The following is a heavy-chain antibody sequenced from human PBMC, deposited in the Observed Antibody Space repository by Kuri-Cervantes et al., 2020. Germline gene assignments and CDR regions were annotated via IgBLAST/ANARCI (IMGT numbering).Heavy chain of an antibody. Sequence: SETLSLTCTVSGGSISSSSYYWGWIRQPPGKGLEWIGEIYHSGSTNYNPSLKSRVTISVDKSKNQFSLKLSSVTAADTAVYYCARETVDPDYYDSSGQIDWGQGTLVTVSS. V-gene: IGHV4-39*07. CDR2: IYHSGST. J-gene: IGHJ4*02. CDR1: GGSISSSSYY. D-gene: IGHD3-22*01. CDR3: ARETVDPDYYDSSGQID.